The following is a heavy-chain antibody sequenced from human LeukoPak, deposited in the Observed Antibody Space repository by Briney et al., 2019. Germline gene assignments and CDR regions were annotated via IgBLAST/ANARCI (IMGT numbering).Heavy chain of an antibody. J-gene: IGHJ6*02. D-gene: IGHD3-3*01. CDR3: ARAKRITIFGVPRGYYYYGMDV. CDR1: GVSFSGYY. CDR2: INHSGST. V-gene: IGHV4-34*01. Sequence: PSETLSLTCAVYGVSFSGYYWSWIRQPPGKGLEWIGEINHSGSTNYNPSLKSRVTISVDTSKNQFSLKLSSVTAADTAVYYCARAKRITIFGVPRGYYYYGMDVWGQGTTVTVSS.